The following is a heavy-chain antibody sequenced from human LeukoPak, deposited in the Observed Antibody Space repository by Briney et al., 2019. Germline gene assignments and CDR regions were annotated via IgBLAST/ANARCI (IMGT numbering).Heavy chain of an antibody. D-gene: IGHD6-19*01. V-gene: IGHV3-23*01. Sequence: PGGSLRLSCAASGFTFSSYAMNWVRQAPGKGLEWVSAISDSGSNTYYADSVKGRFTISRDNSKNILYLQMNSLRADDTAVYYSAKDMGGSGRGDLDYWGQGALVTVSS. CDR3: AKDMGGSGRGDLDY. CDR1: GFTFSSYA. CDR2: ISDSGSNT. J-gene: IGHJ4*02.